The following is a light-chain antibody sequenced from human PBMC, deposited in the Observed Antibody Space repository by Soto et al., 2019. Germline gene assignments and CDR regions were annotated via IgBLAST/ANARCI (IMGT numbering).Light chain of an antibody. CDR2: GAS. V-gene: IGKV3-20*01. Sequence: VLTQSPGTLSLSPGESAPLSCRASQTVSIAHLTWYQQKPGQAPRLLIFGASKRATGIPDRFSGSGSGRDFTLTISGLEPEDFAVYFCQQYGSSSLTFGQGTRLEIK. J-gene: IGKJ5*01. CDR3: QQYGSSSLT. CDR1: QTVSIAH.